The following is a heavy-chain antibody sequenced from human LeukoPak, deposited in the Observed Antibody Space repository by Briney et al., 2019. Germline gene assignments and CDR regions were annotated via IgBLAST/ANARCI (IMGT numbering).Heavy chain of an antibody. Sequence: SETLSLICNVSGGYINSYYWSWIRQPPGKGLEGIGYIYYSGSTNYNPTLKRRLTRSVGTSKKQFSQRLSSVTAADTAVYYCARVTGYMTEDYFDYWGQGTLITVSS. CDR2: IYYSGST. CDR3: ARVTGYMTEDYFDY. J-gene: IGHJ4*01. CDR1: GGYINSYY. D-gene: IGHD6-13*01. V-gene: IGHV4-59*01.